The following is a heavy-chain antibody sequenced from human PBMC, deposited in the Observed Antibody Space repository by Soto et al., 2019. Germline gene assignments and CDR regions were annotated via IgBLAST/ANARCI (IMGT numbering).Heavy chain of an antibody. Sequence: SVKVSCKASGGNFSSYAISWVRQAPGQGLEWMGGIIPIFDTTNYAQKFQGRVTITADESTSTVYMELSSLRSEDTAVYYCASGSGWSSPALDVWGQGTTVTVSS. J-gene: IGHJ6*02. CDR2: IIPIFDTT. CDR1: GGNFSSYA. D-gene: IGHD6-19*01. CDR3: ASGSGWSSPALDV. V-gene: IGHV1-69*13.